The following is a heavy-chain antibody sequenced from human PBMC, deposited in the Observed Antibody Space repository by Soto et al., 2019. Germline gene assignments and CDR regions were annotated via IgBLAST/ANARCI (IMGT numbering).Heavy chain of an antibody. J-gene: IGHJ5*01. CDR3: ARRARSYGSPGWFDP. V-gene: IGHV4-39*01. Sequence: SETLSLTCSVSGASINNFAYYWGWIRQPPGKGLEWIGTVYYNENTYYNPSLRSRVAISVDTAKNQFSLNLRSVTAADTAVYFCARRARSYGSPGWFDPWGQGTLVTSPQ. CDR2: VYYNENT. CDR1: GASINNFAYY. D-gene: IGHD2-2*01.